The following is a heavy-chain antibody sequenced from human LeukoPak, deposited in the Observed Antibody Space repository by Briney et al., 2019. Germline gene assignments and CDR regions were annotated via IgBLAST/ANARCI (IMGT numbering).Heavy chain of an antibody. Sequence: SQTLCLTCTVSGYSISSGYYWGWIRQPPGKGLEWIGSIYHSGSTYYNPSLKSRVSISVDTSKNHFSLKLSSVTAADTAVYYCARISLAYCSSTSCYGFDIWGRGTMVTVSS. CDR1: GYSISSGYY. D-gene: IGHD2-2*01. V-gene: IGHV4-38-2*02. J-gene: IGHJ3*02. CDR2: IYHSGST. CDR3: ARISLAYCSSTSCYGFDI.